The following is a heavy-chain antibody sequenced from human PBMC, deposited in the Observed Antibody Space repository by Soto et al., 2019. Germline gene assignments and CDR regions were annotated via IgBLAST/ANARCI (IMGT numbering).Heavy chain of an antibody. Sequence: ASVKVSCKASGYTFTQYGTSWVRQAPGQGLAWMGWISAFNGNTKYVEDFQDRVTMTTDTSTNTSYMELRSLRSDDTAMYYCARVYGSGSYIAFDIWGQGTVVTVSS. D-gene: IGHD3-10*01. V-gene: IGHV1-18*01. CDR1: GYTFTQYG. CDR3: ARVYGSGSYIAFDI. J-gene: IGHJ3*02. CDR2: ISAFNGNT.